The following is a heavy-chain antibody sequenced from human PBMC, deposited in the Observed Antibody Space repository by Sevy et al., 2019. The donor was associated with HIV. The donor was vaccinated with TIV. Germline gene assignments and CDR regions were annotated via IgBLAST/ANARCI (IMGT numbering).Heavy chain of an antibody. CDR1: GGSFSDYS. V-gene: IGHV4-34*01. CDR2: INHSGST. D-gene: IGHD3-22*01. J-gene: IGHJ4*02. Sequence: SETLSLTCAVYGGSFSDYSWSWIGQPPGKGLEWIGEINHSGSTNYNPSLKSRVTISVDTSKNQFSLKLSSVTAADTAVYYCARWRGTRITMIVVVVTGYFDYWGQGTLVTVSS. CDR3: ARWRGTRITMIVVVVTGYFDY.